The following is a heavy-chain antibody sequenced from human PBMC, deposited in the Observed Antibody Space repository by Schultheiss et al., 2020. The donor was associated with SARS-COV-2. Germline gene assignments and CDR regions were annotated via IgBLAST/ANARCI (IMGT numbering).Heavy chain of an antibody. CDR1: GFTFSSFG. Sequence: GGSLRLSCAASGFTFSSFGMHWVRQAPGKGLEWMATISYEGTITYYADSVKGRFTISRDNSRNTLFLQMHILKPEDTAVYYCAKGAVAGDDAFHLWGQGTMVTGSS. CDR3: AKGAVAGDDAFHL. V-gene: IGHV3-30*18. CDR2: ISYEGTIT. D-gene: IGHD6-19*01. J-gene: IGHJ3*01.